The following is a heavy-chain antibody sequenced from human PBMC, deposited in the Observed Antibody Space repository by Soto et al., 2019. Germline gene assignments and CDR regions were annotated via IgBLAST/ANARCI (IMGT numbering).Heavy chain of an antibody. CDR3: TTAPYGQEYYDFWSGYGMDV. J-gene: IGHJ6*02. CDR1: GLTFSNAW. CDR2: IKSKTDGGTT. V-gene: IGHV3-15*07. D-gene: IGHD3-3*01. Sequence: GGSLRLSCAASGLTFSNAWMNWVRQAPGKGLEWVGRIKSKTDGGTTDYAAPVKGRFTISRDDSKNTLYLQMNSLKTEDTAVYYCTTAPYGQEYYDFWSGYGMDVWGQGTTVTVSS.